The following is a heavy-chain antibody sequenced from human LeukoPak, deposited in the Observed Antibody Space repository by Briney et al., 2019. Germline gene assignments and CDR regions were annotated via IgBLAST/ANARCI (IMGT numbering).Heavy chain of an antibody. J-gene: IGHJ6*02. CDR1: GGSISSYY. CDR3: ATGVVPAAKDEYYYYYGMDV. V-gene: IGHV4-4*07. D-gene: IGHD2-2*01. Sequence: PSETLPLTCTVSGGSISSYYWSWIRQPAGKGLEWIGRIYTSGSTNYNPSLKSRVTMSVDTSKNQFSLKLSSVTAADTAVYYCATGVVPAAKDEYYYYYGMDVWGQGTTVTVSS. CDR2: IYTSGST.